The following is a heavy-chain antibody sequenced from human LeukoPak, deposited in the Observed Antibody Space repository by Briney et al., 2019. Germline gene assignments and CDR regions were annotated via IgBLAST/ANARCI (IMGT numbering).Heavy chain of an antibody. D-gene: IGHD1-26*01. CDR2: IYPGDSDT. CDR3: AIYSDTYYFDC. Sequence: GESLNISCEASGYRFNDYWIAWVRQMPGKGLEWMGIIYPGDSDTRYSPSFQGQVTISADKSISTAYLQWSSLKASDTAMYYCAIYSDTYYFDCWGQGTLVTVSS. J-gene: IGHJ4*02. V-gene: IGHV5-51*01. CDR1: GYRFNDYW.